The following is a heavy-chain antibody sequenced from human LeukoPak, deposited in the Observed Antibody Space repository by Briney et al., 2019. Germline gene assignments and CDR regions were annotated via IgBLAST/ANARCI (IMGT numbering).Heavy chain of an antibody. CDR1: GFTLTSNY. D-gene: IGHD1-14*01. V-gene: IGHV3-53*01. J-gene: IGHJ4*02. CDR2: IYSGGST. Sequence: GGSLRLSCVASGFTLTSNYMTWVRQAPGKGLEWVSVIYSGGSTYYADSVKGRFTISRDNSKNTLYLQMNSLRAEDTAVYYCARGNPGDYWGQGTLVTVSS. CDR3: ARGNPGDY.